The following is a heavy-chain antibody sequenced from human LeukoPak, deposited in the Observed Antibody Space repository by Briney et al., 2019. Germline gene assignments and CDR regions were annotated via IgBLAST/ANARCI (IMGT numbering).Heavy chain of an antibody. Sequence: GGSLRLSCAPSGFTFSNYWMNWVRQAPGKGLEWVANIKQDGSEKYYVDSVKGRFTISRDNAKNSLYLQLNSLRVEDTAVYYCASQRFLDYWGQGTLVTVSS. D-gene: IGHD3-3*01. CDR2: IKQDGSEK. CDR3: ASQRFLDY. CDR1: GFTFSNYW. V-gene: IGHV3-7*01. J-gene: IGHJ4*02.